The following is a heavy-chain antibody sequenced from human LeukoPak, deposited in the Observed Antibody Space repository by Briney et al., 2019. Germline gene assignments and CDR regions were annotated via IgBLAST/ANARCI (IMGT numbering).Heavy chain of an antibody. CDR2: ISAYNGNT. CDR3: AREVSEDGYNSGSLDY. Sequence: ASVKVSFKASGYTFTSYGISWVRQAPGQGLEWMGWISAYNGNTNYAQKLQGRVTMTTDTSTSTAYMELRSLRSDDTAVYYCAREVSEDGYNSGSLDYWGQGTLVTVSS. V-gene: IGHV1-18*01. CDR1: GYTFTSYG. D-gene: IGHD5-24*01. J-gene: IGHJ4*02.